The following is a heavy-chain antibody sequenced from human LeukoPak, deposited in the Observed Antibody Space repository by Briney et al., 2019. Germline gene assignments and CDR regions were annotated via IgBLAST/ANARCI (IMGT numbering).Heavy chain of an antibody. CDR3: ARGITMMGFDY. Sequence: GGSLRLSCAASGFTFSSYSTNWVRQAPGKGLEWVSSISSSSSYIYYADSVKGRFTISRDNAKNSLYLQMNSLRAEDTAVYYCARGITMMGFDYWGQGTLVTVSS. V-gene: IGHV3-21*01. CDR1: GFTFSSYS. J-gene: IGHJ4*02. CDR2: ISSSSSYI. D-gene: IGHD3-22*01.